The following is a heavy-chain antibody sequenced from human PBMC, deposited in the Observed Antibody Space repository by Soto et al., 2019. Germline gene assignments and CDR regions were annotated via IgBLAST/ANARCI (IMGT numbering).Heavy chain of an antibody. V-gene: IGHV5-51*01. CDR2: IYPGDSDT. D-gene: IGHD1-26*01. Sequence: GESLKISCKGSGYGFTTYWIGWVRQMPGKGLEWMGIIYPGDSDTRYSPSFQGQVTISVDKSISTAYLQWSSLKASDTAMYYCAKYSGSYHSNFDYWGQGTLVTVSS. J-gene: IGHJ4*02. CDR3: AKYSGSYHSNFDY. CDR1: GYGFTTYW.